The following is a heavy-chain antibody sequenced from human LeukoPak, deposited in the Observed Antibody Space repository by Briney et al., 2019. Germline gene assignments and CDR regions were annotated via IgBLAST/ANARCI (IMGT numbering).Heavy chain of an antibody. CDR3: AKAGASGSGPIDS. Sequence: ASVKVSCKASGYTFTSYYMHWVRQAPGQGLEWMGIINPSGGSTSYAQKFQGRVTMTRDMSTSTVYMELSSLRSEDTAVYYCAKAGASGSGPIDSWGQGTPVIVSS. CDR2: INPSGGST. D-gene: IGHD3-10*01. V-gene: IGHV1-46*01. CDR1: GYTFTSYY. J-gene: IGHJ4*02.